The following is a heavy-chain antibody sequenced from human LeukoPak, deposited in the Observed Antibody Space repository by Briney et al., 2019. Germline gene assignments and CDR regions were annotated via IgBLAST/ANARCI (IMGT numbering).Heavy chain of an antibody. CDR3: ARDRPYDILTGYDAFDI. CDR1: GGSISSYY. D-gene: IGHD3-9*01. Sequence: SETLSLTCTVSGGSISSYYWSWIRQPPGKGLEWIGYIYYSGSTNYNPSLKSRVTISVDTSKNQFSLKLSSVTAADTAVYYCARDRPYDILTGYDAFDIWAKGQWSPSLQ. V-gene: IGHV4-59*01. J-gene: IGHJ3*02. CDR2: IYYSGST.